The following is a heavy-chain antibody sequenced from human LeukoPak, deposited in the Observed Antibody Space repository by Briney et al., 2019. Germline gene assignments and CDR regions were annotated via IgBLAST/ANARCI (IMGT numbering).Heavy chain of an antibody. Sequence: PGGSLRLSCAASGFTFSSYAMSWVRQAPGKGLEWVSAISGSGGSTYYADSVKGRFTISRDNSKNTLYLQMNSLRAEDTAVYYCAKPPAGFWLLREGTYFDYWGQGTLVTVSS. V-gene: IGHV3-23*01. CDR2: ISGSGGST. D-gene: IGHD3-22*01. J-gene: IGHJ4*02. CDR3: AKPPAGFWLLREGTYFDY. CDR1: GFTFSSYA.